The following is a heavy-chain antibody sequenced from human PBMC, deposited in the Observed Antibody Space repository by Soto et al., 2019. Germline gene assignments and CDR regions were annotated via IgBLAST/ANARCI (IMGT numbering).Heavy chain of an antibody. CDR1: GGSISSSSYY. Sequence: QLQLQESGPGLVKPSETLSLTCTVSGGSISSSSYYWGWIRQPPGKGLEWIGSIYYSGSTYYNPSLKSRVTISVDTSKNQFSLKLSSVTAADTAVYYCARQAVPSPPGEFDPWGQGTLVTVSS. J-gene: IGHJ5*02. CDR2: IYYSGST. D-gene: IGHD1-1*01. V-gene: IGHV4-39*01. CDR3: ARQAVPSPPGEFDP.